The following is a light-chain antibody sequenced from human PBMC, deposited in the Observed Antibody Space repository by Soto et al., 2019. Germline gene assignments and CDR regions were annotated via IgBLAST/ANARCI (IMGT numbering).Light chain of an antibody. CDR3: QQYYSTLFT. CDR2: WAS. J-gene: IGKJ3*01. CDR1: QSVLYSSNNKNY. Sequence: DIVMTQSPDSLAVSLGERATINCKSSQSVLYSSNNKNYLAWYQQKPGQPPKLLIYWASTRESGVPDRFSGSGSGTDSTLTISSLQAEDVPVYYCQQYYSTLFTFGPGTKVDIK. V-gene: IGKV4-1*01.